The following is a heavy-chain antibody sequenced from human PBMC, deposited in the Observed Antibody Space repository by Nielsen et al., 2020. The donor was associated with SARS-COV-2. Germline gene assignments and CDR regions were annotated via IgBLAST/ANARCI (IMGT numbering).Heavy chain of an antibody. D-gene: IGHD3-3*01. Sequence: GESLKISCAASGFTFSSYSMNWVRQAPGKGLEWVSSISSSSSYIYYADSVKGRFTISRDNAKSSLYLQMNSLRAEDTAVYYCARWPGDIERITIFGANYYMDVWGKGTTVTVSS. CDR2: ISSSSSYI. CDR3: ARWPGDIERITIFGANYYMDV. J-gene: IGHJ6*03. CDR1: GFTFSSYS. V-gene: IGHV3-21*01.